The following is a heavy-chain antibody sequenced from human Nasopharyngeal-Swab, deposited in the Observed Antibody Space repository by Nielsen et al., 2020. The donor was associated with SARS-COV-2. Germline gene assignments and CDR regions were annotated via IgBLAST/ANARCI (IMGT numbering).Heavy chain of an antibody. V-gene: IGHV1-69*10. CDR1: GGTFSSYA. J-gene: IGHJ4*02. Sequence: SVKVSCKASGGTFSSYAISWVRQAPGQGLEWMGGIIPILGIANYAQKFQGRVTITADKSTSTAYMELSSLRSEDTAVYYCARDVGYGGLLSPYYFDYWGQGTLVTVSS. CDR3: ARDVGYGGLLSPYYFDY. CDR2: IIPILGIA. D-gene: IGHD3-10*01.